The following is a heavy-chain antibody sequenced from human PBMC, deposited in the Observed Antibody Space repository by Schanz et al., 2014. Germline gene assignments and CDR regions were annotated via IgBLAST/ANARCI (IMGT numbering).Heavy chain of an antibody. J-gene: IGHJ4*02. CDR2: IIPIHGIA. Sequence: QVQLVQSEAEVKKPGSSVKVSCKASGGTFSTYPINWLRQAPGQGLEWMGRIIPIHGIANYAQKFQGRVTNTADKSTSTAYMDVSSLRSEDTAVYYCASSGAGYSSSWDFDYWGQGTLVTVSS. CDR1: GGTFSTYP. V-gene: IGHV1-69*02. D-gene: IGHD6-13*01. CDR3: ASSGAGYSSSWDFDY.